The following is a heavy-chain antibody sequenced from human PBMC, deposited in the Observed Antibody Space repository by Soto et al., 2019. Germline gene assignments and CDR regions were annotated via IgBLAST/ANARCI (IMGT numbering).Heavy chain of an antibody. J-gene: IGHJ6*02. CDR3: VRQGSGFLHGHVDV. CDR2: FRSGGGT. V-gene: IGHV4-59*08. D-gene: IGHD6-25*01. Sequence: QVQLQESGPGLVKPSETLSLTCTVSGDSISSYNLAWLRQPPGKGLEWTGYFRSGGGTSYDPALKRRGAISADTSMKQFARRLSSGTSADTAEYYRVRQGSGFLHGHVDVWGQAATVTVSS. CDR1: GDSISSYN.